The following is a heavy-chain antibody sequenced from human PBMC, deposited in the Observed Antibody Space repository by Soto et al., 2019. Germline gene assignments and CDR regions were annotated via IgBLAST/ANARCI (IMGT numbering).Heavy chain of an antibody. D-gene: IGHD3-22*01. CDR1: GYNFAGYW. CDR3: ARQIYDSDTGPNFQYYFDS. CDR2: IDPSDSQT. J-gene: IGHJ4*02. Sequence: PAESLKISCKGSGYNFAGYWITWVLEKPVKGLEWMGRIDPSDSQTYYSPSFRGHVTISVTKSITTVFLQWSSLRASDTAMYYCARQIYDSDTGPNFQYYFDSWGQGTPVTVSS. V-gene: IGHV5-10-1*01.